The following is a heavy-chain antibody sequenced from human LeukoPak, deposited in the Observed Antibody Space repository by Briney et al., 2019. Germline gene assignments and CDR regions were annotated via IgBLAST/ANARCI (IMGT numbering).Heavy chain of an antibody. CDR2: ISGSGHDI. J-gene: IGHJ4*02. CDR3: DPRHLDS. V-gene: IGHV3-11*04. CDR1: GFTFSDSY. D-gene: IGHD5-24*01. Sequence: KPGGSLRLSCAASGFTFSDSYMTWVRQAPGKGVEWVAYISGSGHDINYSESAKGRFTISRDNAKNSLYLQMSSLRVEDTAVYSRDPRHLDSWGQATLVTVSS.